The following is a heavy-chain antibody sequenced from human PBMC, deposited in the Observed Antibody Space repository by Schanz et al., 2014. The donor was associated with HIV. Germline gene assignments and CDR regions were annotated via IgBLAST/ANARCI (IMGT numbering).Heavy chain of an antibody. V-gene: IGHV3-33*01. D-gene: IGHD6-6*01. CDR3: ARDLQGLARQGGMDV. CDR1: GFTFSTYG. Sequence: QVQLVESGGGVVQPGRSLRLSCAASGFTFSTYGMHWVRQAPGKGLEWVAVIWYDGSNKYYADSVKGRFTISRDNARNSVYLQMNSLRADDTAVYYCARDLQGLARQGGMDVWGQGTTVTVSS. J-gene: IGHJ6*02. CDR2: IWYDGSNK.